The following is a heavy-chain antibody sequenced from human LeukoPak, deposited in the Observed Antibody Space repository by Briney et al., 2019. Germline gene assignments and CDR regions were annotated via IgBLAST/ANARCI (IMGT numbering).Heavy chain of an antibody. D-gene: IGHD6-19*01. J-gene: IGHJ4*02. CDR2: ISYDGSNK. CDR3: AKGSSSGWYGDYFDY. V-gene: IGHV3-30*18. Sequence: GRSLRLSCAASGFTFSSYGMHWVRQAPGKGLEWVAVISYDGSNKYYADSVKGRFTISRDNSKNTLYLQMNSLRAEDTAVYYCAKGSSSGWYGDYFDYWGQGTLVTVSS. CDR1: GFTFSSYG.